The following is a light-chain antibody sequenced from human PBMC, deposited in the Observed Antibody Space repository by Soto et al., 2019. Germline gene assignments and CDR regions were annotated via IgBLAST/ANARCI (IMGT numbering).Light chain of an antibody. CDR3: RSYTTSSTLVA. CDR2: EVS. V-gene: IGLV2-14*01. CDR1: SSDVGASKY. Sequence: QSALTQPASVSGSPGRSITISCTGTSSDVGASKYVSWYQQYPGKAPKLMLYEVSYRPSGVSNRFSGSKSGNTASLTISGLQAADEAHYYCRSYTTSSTLVAFGSGTRAPS. J-gene: IGLJ1*01.